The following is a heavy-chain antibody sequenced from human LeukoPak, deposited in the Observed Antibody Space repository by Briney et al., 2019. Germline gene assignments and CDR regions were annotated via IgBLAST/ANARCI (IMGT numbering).Heavy chain of an antibody. CDR2: ITPMSATP. J-gene: IGHJ3*02. CDR1: AGTFSRYA. V-gene: IGHV1-69*06. D-gene: IGHD3-10*01. CDR3: AGDPPGTPVGFDI. Sequence: ASVKVSCKTSAGTFSRYAISWVRPAPGQGLEWMGRITPMSATPSQTQWIQGRVTITADISTNTVYLDLSSLRSEDTALYFCAGDPPGTPVGFDIWGQGTMVTVSS.